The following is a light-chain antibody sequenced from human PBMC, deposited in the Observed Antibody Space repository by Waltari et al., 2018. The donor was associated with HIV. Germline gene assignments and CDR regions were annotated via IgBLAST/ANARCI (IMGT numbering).Light chain of an antibody. CDR1: TSNVGSNF. CDR2: RDN. Sequence: QSVLTQPPSASGTPGQRVTISCSGTTSNVGSNFVSWYQQLPGTAPKLLIYRDNRRPAGVPDRFSGSKSGASASLAISGLRAEDEGDYYCATLDGSLGSFYVFGPGTKVTVL. J-gene: IGLJ1*01. V-gene: IGLV1-47*01. CDR3: ATLDGSLGSFYV.